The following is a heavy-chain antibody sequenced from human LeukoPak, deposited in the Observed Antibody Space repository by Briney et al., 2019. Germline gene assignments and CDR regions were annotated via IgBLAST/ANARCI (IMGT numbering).Heavy chain of an antibody. V-gene: IGHV1-2*06. Sequence: ASVKVSCKASGYTFTGYYMHWVRQAPGQGLEWMGRINPNSGGTNYAQKFQGRVTMTRDTSISTAYTELSRLRSDDTAVYYCARVATYYYDSSGYRNNWFDPWGQGTLVTVSS. D-gene: IGHD3-22*01. CDR2: INPNSGGT. J-gene: IGHJ5*02. CDR1: GYTFTGYY. CDR3: ARVATYYYDSSGYRNNWFDP.